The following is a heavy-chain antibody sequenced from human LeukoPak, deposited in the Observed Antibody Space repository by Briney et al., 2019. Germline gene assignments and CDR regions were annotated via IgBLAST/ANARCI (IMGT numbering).Heavy chain of an antibody. CDR2: ISSTGSYI. CDR3: ARDRITMIVENAFDI. J-gene: IGHJ3*02. CDR1: GFTFSSYS. Sequence: PGGSLRLSCAASGFTFSSYSVNWVRQAPGKGLEWVSSISSTGSYIYYADSVKGRFTIFRDNAKKSLFLQINSLRAEDTAVYFCARDRITMIVENAFDIWGQGTMVIVSS. D-gene: IGHD3-22*01. V-gene: IGHV3-21*01.